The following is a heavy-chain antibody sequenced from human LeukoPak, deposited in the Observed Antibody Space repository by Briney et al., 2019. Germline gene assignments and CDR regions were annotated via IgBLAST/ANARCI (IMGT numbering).Heavy chain of an antibody. D-gene: IGHD4-11*01. CDR1: GGSISSYY. Sequence: ASETLSLTCTVSGGSISSYYWSWIRQPPGKGLEWIGYIYYSGSTNYNPSLKSRVTMSVDTSKNQFSLKLSSVTAADTAVYYCARIMDDYSNFNWFDPWGQGTLVTVSS. CDR2: IYYSGST. CDR3: ARIMDDYSNFNWFDP. J-gene: IGHJ5*02. V-gene: IGHV4-59*12.